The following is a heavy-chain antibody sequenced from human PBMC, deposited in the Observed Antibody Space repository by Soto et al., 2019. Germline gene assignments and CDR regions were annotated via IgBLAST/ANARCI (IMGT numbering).Heavy chain of an antibody. J-gene: IGHJ4*02. CDR3: TREAIVVIPDDQHSHFDS. D-gene: IGHD2-2*01. V-gene: IGHV1-18*01. Sequence: QVQLVQSGAEVKKPGASVKVSCKGLGYNFIKYGINWVRQAPGQGLEWMGWISPYSGYTHSAQKFQGRLTLTTDTDATTAYMELRSLRSADTALYYCTREAIVVIPDDQHSHFDSWGQGTLVTVSS. CDR2: ISPYSGYT. CDR1: GYNFIKYG.